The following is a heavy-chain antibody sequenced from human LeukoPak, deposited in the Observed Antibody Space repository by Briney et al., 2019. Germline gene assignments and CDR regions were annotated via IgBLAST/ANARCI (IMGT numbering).Heavy chain of an antibody. CDR3: ARGGTAPFDP. CDR1: EFNFGDYW. Sequence: GSLRLSCAASEFNFGDYWMHWVRQAPGKGLVWVSRINNGGSSTTYADSVKGRFTISRDNAKNTLYLQMNSLRAEDTAVYYCARGGTAPFDPWGQGTLVTVSS. CDR2: INNGGSST. D-gene: IGHD1-1*01. J-gene: IGHJ5*02. V-gene: IGHV3-74*01.